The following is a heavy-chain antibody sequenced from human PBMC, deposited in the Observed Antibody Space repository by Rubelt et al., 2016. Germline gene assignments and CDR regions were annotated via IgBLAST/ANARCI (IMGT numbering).Heavy chain of an antibody. V-gene: IGHV4-39*01. CDR2: IYYSGST. CDR3: ARQSPEIVVVPAAHFDY. J-gene: IGHJ4*02. CDR1: GGSISSSSYY. D-gene: IGHD2-2*01. Sequence: QLQLQESGPGLVKPSETLSLTCTVSGGSISSSSYYWGWIRQPPGKGLEWIGSIYYSGSTYYNPSLKGCVPVSGAPSKNQFALKLSTLTAADTAVYYCARQSPEIVVVPAAHFDYWGQVTLVTVSS.